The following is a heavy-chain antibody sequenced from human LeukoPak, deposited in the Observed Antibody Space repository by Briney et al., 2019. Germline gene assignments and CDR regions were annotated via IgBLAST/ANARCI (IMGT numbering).Heavy chain of an antibody. J-gene: IGHJ6*03. Sequence: PGGSLRLSCAAPGFTVSSNYMSWVRQAPGKGLEWVSFIYSGGSTYYADSVKGRFTISRDNSKNTLYLQMNSLRVEDTAVYYCARVVDRGTGSYYYYYYYYMDVWGKGTTVTVSS. V-gene: IGHV3-53*01. CDR2: IYSGGST. CDR3: ARVVDRGTGSYYYYYYYYMDV. D-gene: IGHD3-10*01. CDR1: GFTVSSNY.